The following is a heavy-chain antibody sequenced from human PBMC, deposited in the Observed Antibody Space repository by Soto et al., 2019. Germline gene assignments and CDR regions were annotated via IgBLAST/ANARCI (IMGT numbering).Heavy chain of an antibody. J-gene: IGHJ4*02. V-gene: IGHV3-21*01. CDR1: GFTFSSYS. D-gene: IGHD3-16*02. Sequence: GGSLRLSCAASGFTFSSYSMNWVRQAPGKGLEWVSSISSSSSYIYYADSVKGRFTISRDNAKNSLYLQMNSLRAEDTAVYYCARDNFLGELSFNFDYWGQGTLVTVSS. CDR2: ISSSSSYI. CDR3: ARDNFLGELSFNFDY.